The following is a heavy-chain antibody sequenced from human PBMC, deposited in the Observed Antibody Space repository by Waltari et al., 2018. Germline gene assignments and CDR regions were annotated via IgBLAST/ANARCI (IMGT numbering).Heavy chain of an antibody. CDR2: IYSGGST. CDR3: ARGLREYYYGMDV. Sequence: EVQLVESGGGLIQPGGSLRLSCAASGFTVSRNYMSWVRQAPGKGLEWVSVIYSGGSTYYADSVKGRFTISRDNSKNTLYLQMNSLRAEDTAVYYCARGLREYYYGMDVWGQGTTVTVSS. V-gene: IGHV3-53*01. D-gene: IGHD2-21*01. J-gene: IGHJ6*02. CDR1: GFTVSRNY.